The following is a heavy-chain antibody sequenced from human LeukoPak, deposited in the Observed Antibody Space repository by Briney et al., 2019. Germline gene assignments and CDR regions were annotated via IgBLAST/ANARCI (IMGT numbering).Heavy chain of an antibody. D-gene: IGHD6-13*01. J-gene: IGHJ4*02. V-gene: IGHV4-4*07. CDR2: IYTSGST. CDR1: GASISSYY. Sequence: SETLSLTCTVSGASISSYYWSWIRQPAGKGLEWIGRIYTSGSTNYNPSLESRVIMSVDTSKNQFSLKLTSVTAADTAVYYYARAAPGRDGGDDFDYWGQGTLVTVSS. CDR3: ARAAPGRDGGDDFDY.